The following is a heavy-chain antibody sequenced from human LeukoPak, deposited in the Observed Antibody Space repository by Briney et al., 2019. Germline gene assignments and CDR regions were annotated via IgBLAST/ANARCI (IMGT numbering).Heavy chain of an antibody. D-gene: IGHD3-10*01. J-gene: IGHJ4*02. CDR3: ASINMVRGVSRDY. CDR2: IYYSGST. CDR1: GGSISSSSYY. V-gene: IGHV4-39*01. Sequence: SETLSLTCTVSGGSISSSSYYWGWIRQPPGKGLEWIGSIYYSGSTYYNPSLKSRVTISVDTSKNQFSLKLSSVTAADTAVYYCASINMVRGVSRDYWGRGTLVTVSS.